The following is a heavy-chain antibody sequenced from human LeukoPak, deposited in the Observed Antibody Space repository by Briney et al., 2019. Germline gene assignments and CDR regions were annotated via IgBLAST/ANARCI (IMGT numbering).Heavy chain of an antibody. V-gene: IGHV3-11*04. CDR3: ASVRGYSYPALDY. D-gene: IGHD5-18*01. Sequence: KPGGXLRLSCAASGFTFSDYYMSWIRQAPGKGLEWVSYISSSGSTIYYAASVKGRFTISRDNAKNSLYLQMNSLRAEDTAVYYCASVRGYSYPALDYWGQGTLVTVSS. CDR1: GFTFSDYY. J-gene: IGHJ4*02. CDR2: ISSSGSTI.